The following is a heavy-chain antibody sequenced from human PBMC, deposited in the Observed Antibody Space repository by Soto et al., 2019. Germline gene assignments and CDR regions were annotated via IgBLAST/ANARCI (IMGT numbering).Heavy chain of an antibody. Sequence: GESLKISCKGSGYSFTSYWISWVSQMPGQGLEWMGSIVPSDSYTNYSPSFQGHVTISADKSISTAYLQWSSLKASDTAMYYCAKGFIAARPVDYWGQGTLVTVSS. CDR1: GYSFTSYW. CDR2: IVPSDSYT. CDR3: AKGFIAARPVDY. D-gene: IGHD6-6*01. V-gene: IGHV5-10-1*01. J-gene: IGHJ4*02.